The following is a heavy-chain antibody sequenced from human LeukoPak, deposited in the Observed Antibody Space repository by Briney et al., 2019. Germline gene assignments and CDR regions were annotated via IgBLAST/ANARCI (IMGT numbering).Heavy chain of an antibody. CDR2: INPSGGST. J-gene: IGHJ4*02. V-gene: IGHV1-46*01. CDR1: GYTFTSYY. D-gene: IGHD1-26*01. CDR3: ARDPGGEWELLNYLVY. Sequence: SVKVTCKSSGYTFTSYYMHLVRHAPGQGLDWKGIINPSGGSTSYVQKFQGRFTRTRDMSTSKVYMELSSLRSEDTAVYSCARDPGGEWELLNYLVYWGLGTLVAVSS.